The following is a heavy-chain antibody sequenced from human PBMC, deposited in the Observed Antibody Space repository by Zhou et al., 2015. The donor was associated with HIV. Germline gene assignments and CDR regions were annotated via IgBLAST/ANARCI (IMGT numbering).Heavy chain of an antibody. CDR1: GYTFTSYY. D-gene: IGHD5-12*01. V-gene: IGHV1-46*01. J-gene: IGHJ3*02. CDR3: ARGKARSGYSGYDSTLHDAFDI. CDR2: INPSGGST. Sequence: QVQLVQSGAEVKKPGASVKVSCKASGYTFTSYYMHWVRQAPGQGLEWMGIINPSGGSTSYAQKFQGRVTMTRDTSTSTVYMELSSLRSEDTAVYYCARGKARSGYSGYDSTLHDAFDIVGTKGQSVTVSS.